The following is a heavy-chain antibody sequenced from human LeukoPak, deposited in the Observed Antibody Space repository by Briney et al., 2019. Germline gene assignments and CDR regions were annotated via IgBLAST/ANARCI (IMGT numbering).Heavy chain of an antibody. CDR2: IKQDGSEK. J-gene: IGHJ4*02. D-gene: IGHD3-3*01. V-gene: IGHV3-7*01. CDR3: ARVYYDFWSGPED. CDR1: GFTFSSYW. Sequence: PGGSLRLSCAAFGFTFSSYWMSWVRQAPGKGLEWVANIKQDGSEKYYVDSVKGRFTISRDNAKNSLYLQMNSLRAEDTAVYYCARVYYDFWSGPEDWGQGTLVTVSS.